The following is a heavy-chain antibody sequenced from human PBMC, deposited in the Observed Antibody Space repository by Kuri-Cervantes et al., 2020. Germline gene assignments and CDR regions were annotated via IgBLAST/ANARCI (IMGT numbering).Heavy chain of an antibody. V-gene: IGHV1-69*04. J-gene: IGHJ6*02. Sequence: SVNVSCKASLGTFSSYAISWLRQAPGQGLEWMGRIIPILGIANYAQKFQGRVTITADKSTSTAYMKLSSLRSGDTAVYYCARDDRRDGYVRDVWGQGTMVTVSS. CDR3: ARDDRRDGYVRDV. D-gene: IGHD5-24*01. CDR2: IIPILGIA. CDR1: LGTFSSYA.